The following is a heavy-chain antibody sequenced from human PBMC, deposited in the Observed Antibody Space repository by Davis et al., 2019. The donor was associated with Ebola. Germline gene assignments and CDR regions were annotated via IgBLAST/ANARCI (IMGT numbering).Heavy chain of an antibody. J-gene: IGHJ4*02. CDR1: GFIFRNYA. V-gene: IGHV3-30*04. Sequence: GESLKISCAASGFIFRNYAMHWVRQAPGKGLEWVAVVSHSERERFYADSVKGRFTISRDNSENTLYLPMNSLTADDPSVYYCARAGFDEVLDYWGQGTPVTVSS. D-gene: IGHD3-3*01. CDR2: VSHSERER. CDR3: ARAGFDEVLDY.